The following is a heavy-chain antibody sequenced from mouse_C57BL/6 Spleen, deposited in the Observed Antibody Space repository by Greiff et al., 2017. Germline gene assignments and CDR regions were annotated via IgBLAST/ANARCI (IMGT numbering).Heavy chain of an antibody. CDR2: IHPSDSDT. CDR1: GYTFTSYW. Sequence: VQLQQPGAELVKPGASVKVSCKASGYTFTSYWMHWVKQRPGQGLEWIGRIHPSDSDTNYNQKFKGKATLTVDKCSSTAYMQLSSLTSEDSAVYYCAIDFVTTVVARVYYAMDYWGQGTSVTVSS. V-gene: IGHV1-74*01. J-gene: IGHJ4*01. CDR3: AIDFVTTVVARVYYAMDY. D-gene: IGHD1-1*01.